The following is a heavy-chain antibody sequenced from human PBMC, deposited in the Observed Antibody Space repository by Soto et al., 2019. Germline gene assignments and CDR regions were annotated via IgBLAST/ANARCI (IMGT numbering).Heavy chain of an antibody. V-gene: IGHV1-18*01. Sequence: GASVKVSCKASGYTSTSYGISWVRQAPGQGLEWMRWISAYNGNTNYAQKLQGRVTMTTDTSTSTAYMELRSLRSDDTAVYYCARVWSGIIGPRIPHWLDPWGEASLVTVSS. J-gene: IGHJ5*02. CDR3: ARVWSGIIGPRIPHWLDP. CDR1: GYTSTSYG. CDR2: ISAYNGNT. D-gene: IGHD3-3*01.